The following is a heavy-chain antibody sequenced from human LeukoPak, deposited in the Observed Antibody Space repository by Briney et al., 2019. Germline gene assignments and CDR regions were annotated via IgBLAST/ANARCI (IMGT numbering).Heavy chain of an antibody. CDR1: GVSISSSNYY. J-gene: IGHJ5*01. Sequence: SETLSLTCIVSGVSISSSNYYWGWVRQPPGKGLEWIGNTYSSGSTYYDSSLKSRVTISIDTSNNQVSLKMGSMTAADTAVYYCAKSDGYGLIDSWGQGTLVTVSS. CDR3: AKSDGYGLIDS. CDR2: TYSSGST. D-gene: IGHD2-21*02. V-gene: IGHV4-39*01.